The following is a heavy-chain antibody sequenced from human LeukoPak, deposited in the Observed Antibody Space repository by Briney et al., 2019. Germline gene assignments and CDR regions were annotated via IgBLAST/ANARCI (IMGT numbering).Heavy chain of an antibody. Sequence: SETLSLTCTVSGGSIRSSDYYWGWIRQPPGKGLEWIGSIHYGGSTYDNASLKNRLTISVDTSKNQFSLKLSSVTAADTAVYYCVRLSVQMSTVRAAEYIQHWGQGTLVTVSS. V-gene: IGHV4-39*01. CDR3: VRLSVQMSTVRAAEYIQH. D-gene: IGHD5-24*01. J-gene: IGHJ1*01. CDR2: IHYGGST. CDR1: GGSIRSSDYY.